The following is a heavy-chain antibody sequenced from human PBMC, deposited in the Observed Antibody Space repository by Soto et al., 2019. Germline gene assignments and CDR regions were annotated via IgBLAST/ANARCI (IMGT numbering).Heavy chain of an antibody. J-gene: IGHJ5*02. V-gene: IGHV3-21*01. CDR3: SRETKYYYDENWFDP. D-gene: IGHD3-22*01. CDR2: ISSSSSYI. CDR1: GFTFSSYS. Sequence: PGGSLRLSCAASGFTFSSYSMNWVRQAPGKGLEWVSSISSSSSYIYYADSVKGRFTISRDNAKNSLYLQMNSLRAEDTAVYYCSRETKYYYDENWFDPWGQGTLVTVSS.